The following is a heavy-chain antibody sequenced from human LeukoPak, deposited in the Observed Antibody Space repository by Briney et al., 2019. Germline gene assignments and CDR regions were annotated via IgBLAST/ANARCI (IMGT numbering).Heavy chain of an antibody. J-gene: IGHJ4*02. CDR3: ARGSGPRPGRMTTVTTRNYLFDY. V-gene: IGHV4-34*01. CDR1: GGSFSGYY. D-gene: IGHD4-17*01. Sequence: TPSETLSLTCAVYGGSFSGYYWSWIRQPPGKGLEWIGEINHSGSTNYNPSLKSRVTISVDTSKNQFSLKLSSVTAADTAVYYCARGSGPRPGRMTTVTTRNYLFDYWGQGTLVTVSS. CDR2: INHSGST.